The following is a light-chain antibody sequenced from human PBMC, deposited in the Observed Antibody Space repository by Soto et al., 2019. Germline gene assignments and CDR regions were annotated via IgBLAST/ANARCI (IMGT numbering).Light chain of an antibody. CDR1: QSVSSN. CDR2: GAS. J-gene: IGKJ1*01. Sequence: EMVMTQSPATLPVSPGDRATLSCKASQSVSSNLAWYQQKPGQAPRLLIYGASSRATGIPDRFSGSGSGTEFTLTISRLEPEDFAVYYCQQYGSSPRTFGQGTKVDIK. CDR3: QQYGSSPRT. V-gene: IGKV3-20*01.